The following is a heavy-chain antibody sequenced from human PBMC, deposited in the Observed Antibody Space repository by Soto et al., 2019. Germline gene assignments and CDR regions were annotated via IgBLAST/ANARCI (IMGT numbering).Heavy chain of an antibody. CDR2: INAGNGNT. V-gene: IGHV1-3*01. CDR3: ARGTIFGVVIPGYGMDV. D-gene: IGHD3-3*01. Sequence: GASVKVSCKASGYTFTSYAMHWVRQDPGQRLEWMGWINAGNGNTKYSQKFQGRVTITRDTSASTAYMELSSLRSEDTAVYYCARGTIFGVVIPGYGMDVWGQGTTVTVSS. J-gene: IGHJ6*02. CDR1: GYTFTSYA.